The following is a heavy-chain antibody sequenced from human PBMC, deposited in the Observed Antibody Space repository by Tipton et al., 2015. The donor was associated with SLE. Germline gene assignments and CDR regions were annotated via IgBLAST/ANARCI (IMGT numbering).Heavy chain of an antibody. CDR2: IYYSGST. D-gene: IGHD3-10*01. CDR1: GGSISSYY. CDR3: ARDRDGDAFDI. V-gene: IGHV4-59*01. J-gene: IGHJ3*02. Sequence: TLSLTCTVSGGSISSYYWSWIRQPPGKGLEWIGYIYYSGSTNYNPSLKSRVTISVDTSKNQFSLKLSSVTAADTAVYYCARDRDGDAFDIWGQGTMVTVSS.